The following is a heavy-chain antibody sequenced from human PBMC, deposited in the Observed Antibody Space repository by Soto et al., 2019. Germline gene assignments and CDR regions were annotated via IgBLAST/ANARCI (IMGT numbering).Heavy chain of an antibody. CDR3: ARGTSMIVDVQRDAPDKYYLDS. Sequence: PSETLSLTCTVSGGSISSGGYYWSWIRQHPGKGLEWIGYIYYSGSTYYNPSLKSRVTISVDTSKNQFSLKLSSVTAADTAVYYCARGTSMIVDVQRDAPDKYYLDSWGQGTLVTVSS. V-gene: IGHV4-31*03. D-gene: IGHD3-22*01. J-gene: IGHJ4*02. CDR2: IYYSGST. CDR1: GGSISSGGYY.